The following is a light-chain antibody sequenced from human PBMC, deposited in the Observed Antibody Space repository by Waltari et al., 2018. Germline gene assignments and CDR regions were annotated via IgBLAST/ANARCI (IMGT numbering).Light chain of an antibody. CDR3: QQYSKWPLT. V-gene: IGKV3-15*01. CDR2: GAS. CDR1: QTISSS. J-gene: IGKJ4*01. Sequence: EIVMTQSPPTLSVSPGDRATLSCRASQTISSSLAWYQQKPGLAPRLLIYGASTRAAGIPSRFSGSGSGTEFTLTITSLQSEDFAFYSCQQYSKWPLTFGGGTKVEIK.